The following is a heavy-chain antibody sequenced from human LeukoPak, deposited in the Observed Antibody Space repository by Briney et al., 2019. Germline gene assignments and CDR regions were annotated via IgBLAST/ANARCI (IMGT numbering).Heavy chain of an antibody. CDR3: ARSGEYYDFWSGSYYGMGV. J-gene: IGHJ6*02. V-gene: IGHV1-69*02. CDR1: GGTFSSYT. CDR2: IIPILGIA. Sequence: ASVKVSCKASGGTFSSYTISWVRQAPGQGLEWMGRIIPILGIANYAQKFLGRVTITADKSTSTAYMELSSLRSEDTAVYYCARSGEYYDFWSGSYYGMGVWGQGTTVTVSS. D-gene: IGHD3-3*01.